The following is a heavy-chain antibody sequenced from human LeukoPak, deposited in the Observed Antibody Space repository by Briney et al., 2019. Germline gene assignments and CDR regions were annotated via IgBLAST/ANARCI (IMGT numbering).Heavy chain of an antibody. CDR2: INHSGST. CDR1: GGSFSGYY. Sequence: KSSETLSLTCAVYGGSFSGYYWSWIRQPPGKGLEWIGEINHSGSTNYNPSLKSRVTISVDTSKNQFSLKLSSVTAADTAVYYCARGRAVDFWSGYFFDYWGQGTLVTVSS. J-gene: IGHJ4*02. V-gene: IGHV4-34*01. D-gene: IGHD3-3*01. CDR3: ARGRAVDFWSGYFFDY.